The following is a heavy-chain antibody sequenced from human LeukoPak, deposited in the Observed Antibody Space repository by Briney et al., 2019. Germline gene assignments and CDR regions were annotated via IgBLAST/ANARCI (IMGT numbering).Heavy chain of an antibody. CDR2: IRSKATSYAT. Sequence: GGSLRLSCAASGFTFSGSAMHWVRQASGKGLEWVGRIRSKATSYATAYAASVKGRFTISRDDSKNTAYLQMNSLKTEDTAVYYCTRHIKSPIDYYYYYMDVWGKGTTVTVSS. CDR3: TRHIKSPIDYYYYYMDV. CDR1: GFTFSGSA. D-gene: IGHD2-15*01. J-gene: IGHJ6*03. V-gene: IGHV3-73*01.